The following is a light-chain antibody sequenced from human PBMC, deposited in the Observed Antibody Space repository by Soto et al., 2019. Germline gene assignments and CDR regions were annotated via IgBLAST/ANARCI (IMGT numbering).Light chain of an antibody. CDR1: SSDVGGFNL. CDR3: CSYAGSSTYV. CDR2: EGS. V-gene: IGLV2-23*01. Sequence: ALTQPVSVSGSPGQSITISCTGTSSDVGGFNLVSWYQQHPGKAPKLMIYEGSERPSGVSDRFSGSKSGNTASLTISGLQAADEADYYCCSYAGSSTYVFGTGTKLTVL. J-gene: IGLJ1*01.